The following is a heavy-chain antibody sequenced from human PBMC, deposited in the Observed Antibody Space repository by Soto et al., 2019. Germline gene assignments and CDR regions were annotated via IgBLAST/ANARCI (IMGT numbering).Heavy chain of an antibody. CDR1: GFTFSSFA. Sequence: EVQLLASGGGLVQPGGSLRLSCAASGFTFSSFAMTWVSQAPGKGLEWVSAISGSSGHTYYADSVKGRFTISRDNSKNTLYLQMDSLSAEDPAVYYCAKGPSEYMWGSYLRYCDYWGQGSLVTVSS. D-gene: IGHD3-16*02. V-gene: IGHV3-23*01. CDR2: ISGSSGHT. CDR3: AKGPSEYMWGSYLRYCDY. J-gene: IGHJ4*02.